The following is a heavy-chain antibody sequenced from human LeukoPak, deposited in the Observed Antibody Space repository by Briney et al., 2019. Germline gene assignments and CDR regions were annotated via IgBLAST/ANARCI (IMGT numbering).Heavy chain of an antibody. D-gene: IGHD6-19*01. CDR2: ISYDGSNK. CDR3: AKEGLALLAVAGVYFDY. CDR1: GFTFSSYG. Sequence: GGSLRLSCAASGFTFSSYGMHWVRQAPGKGLEWVAVISYDGSNKYYADSVKGRFTISRDNSKNTLYLQMNSLRAEDTAVYYCAKEGLALLAVAGVYFDYWGQGTLVTVSS. J-gene: IGHJ4*02. V-gene: IGHV3-30*18.